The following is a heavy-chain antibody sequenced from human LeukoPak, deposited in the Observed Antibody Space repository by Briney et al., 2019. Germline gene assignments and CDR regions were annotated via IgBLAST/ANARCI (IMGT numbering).Heavy chain of an antibody. CDR1: GYSFTSYW. CDR2: IYPGDSDT. D-gene: IGHD4-17*01. J-gene: IGHJ4*02. CDR3: VTVTAYRVDY. Sequence: GASLKISCKGSGYSFTSYWIGWVRPMPGKGLEWMGIIYPGDSDTRYSPSFQGQVTISADKSISTAYLQWSSLKASDTAMYYCVTVTAYRVDYWGQGTLVTVSS. V-gene: IGHV5-51*01.